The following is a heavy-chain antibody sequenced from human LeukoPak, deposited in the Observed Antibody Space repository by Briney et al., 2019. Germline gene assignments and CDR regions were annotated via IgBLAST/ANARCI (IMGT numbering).Heavy chain of an antibody. J-gene: IGHJ2*01. V-gene: IGHV4-4*07. CDR2: IYTSGST. Sequence: PSETLSLTCTVSGGSISSYYWSWTRQPAGKGLEWIGRIYTSGSTNYNPSLKSRVTMSVDTSKNQFSLKLSSVTAADTAVYYCAREKIYIYYDSSGYYHHWYFDLWGRGTLVTVSS. D-gene: IGHD3-22*01. CDR1: GGSISSYY. CDR3: AREKIYIYYDSSGYYHHWYFDL.